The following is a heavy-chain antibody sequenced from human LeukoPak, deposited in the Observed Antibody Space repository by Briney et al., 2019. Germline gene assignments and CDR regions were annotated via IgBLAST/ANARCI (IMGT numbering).Heavy chain of an antibody. Sequence: GASVKVSCKASGGTFSSYAIGWVRQAPGQGLEWMGGIIPIFGTANYAQKFQGRVTITADESTSTAYMELSSLRSEDTAVYYCARGRQLDIVVVPAAMGYYYYYGMDVWGQGTTVTVSS. CDR1: GGTFSSYA. D-gene: IGHD2-2*01. J-gene: IGHJ6*02. V-gene: IGHV1-69*13. CDR2: IIPIFGTA. CDR3: ARGRQLDIVVVPAAMGYYYYYGMDV.